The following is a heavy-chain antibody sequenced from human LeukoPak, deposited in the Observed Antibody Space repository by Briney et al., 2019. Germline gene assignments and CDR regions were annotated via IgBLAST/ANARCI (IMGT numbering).Heavy chain of an antibody. CDR3: ARAGGSSSWYFDL. J-gene: IGHJ2*01. CDR2: INHSGST. Sequence: SETLSLTCAVYGGSFSGYYWSWIRQPPGKGLEWIGEINHSGSTNHNPSLKSRVTISVDTSKNQFSLKLSSVTAADTAVYYCARAGGSSSWYFDLWGRGTLVTVSS. V-gene: IGHV4-34*01. CDR1: GGSFSGYY. D-gene: IGHD3-16*01.